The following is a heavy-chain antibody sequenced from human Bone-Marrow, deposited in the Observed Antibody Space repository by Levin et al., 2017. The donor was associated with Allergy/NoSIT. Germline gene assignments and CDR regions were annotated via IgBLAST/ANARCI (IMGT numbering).Heavy chain of an antibody. Sequence: GESLKISCKGSGYSFSTFWIGWVRQVPGKGLEWMGIIYPDDSDTRYSPSFQGQVTISADKSISTAYLQWSSLKDSDTAMYYCARRDSSGWAHIDYWGQGTLVTVSS. CDR2: IYPDDSDT. CDR1: GYSFSTFW. V-gene: IGHV5-51*01. D-gene: IGHD6-19*01. CDR3: ARRDSSGWAHIDY. J-gene: IGHJ4*02.